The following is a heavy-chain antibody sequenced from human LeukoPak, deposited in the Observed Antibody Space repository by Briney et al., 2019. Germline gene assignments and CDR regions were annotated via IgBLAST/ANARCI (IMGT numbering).Heavy chain of an antibody. CDR2: IKHDGSEK. Sequence: GGSLRLSCAASGFTFSSYWMSWVRQAPGKGLEWVANIKHDGSEKYYVDSVKGRFTISRDNAKNSLYLQMNSLRAEDTAVYYCATDSSSSWVGFDPWGQGTLVTVSS. J-gene: IGHJ5*02. CDR3: ATDSSSSWVGFDP. V-gene: IGHV3-7*01. CDR1: GFTFSSYW. D-gene: IGHD6-13*01.